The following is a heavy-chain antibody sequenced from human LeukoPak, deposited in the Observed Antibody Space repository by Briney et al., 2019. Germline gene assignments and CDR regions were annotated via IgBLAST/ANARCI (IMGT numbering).Heavy chain of an antibody. Sequence: TSETLSLTCAVYGGSFSGYYWSWIRQPPGKGLEWIGEINHSGSTNYNPSLKSRVTISVDTSKNQFSLKLSSVTAAVTAVYYCARRRYSSGWYPYFDYWGQGTLVTVSS. CDR3: ARRRYSSGWYPYFDY. D-gene: IGHD6-19*01. V-gene: IGHV4-34*01. CDR1: GGSFSGYY. CDR2: INHSGST. J-gene: IGHJ4*02.